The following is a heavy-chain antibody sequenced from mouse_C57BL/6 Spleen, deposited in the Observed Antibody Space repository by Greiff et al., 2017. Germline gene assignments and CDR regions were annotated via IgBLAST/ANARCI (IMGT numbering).Heavy chain of an antibody. J-gene: IGHJ3*01. V-gene: IGHV5-4*01. CDR2: ISDGGSYT. CDR1: GFTFSSYA. Sequence: EVKVEESGGGLVKPGGSLKLSCAASGFTFSSYAMSWVRQTPEKRLEWVATISDGGSYTYYPDNVKGRFTISRDNAKNNLYLQMSHLKSEDTAMYYCARDRGYGNYAWFAYWGQGTLVTVSA. D-gene: IGHD2-10*02. CDR3: ARDRGYGNYAWFAY.